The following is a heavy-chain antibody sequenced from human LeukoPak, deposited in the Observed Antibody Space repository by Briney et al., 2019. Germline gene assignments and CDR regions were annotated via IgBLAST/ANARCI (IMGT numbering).Heavy chain of an antibody. D-gene: IGHD1-26*01. Sequence: PQASVKVSCKASGYTFTSDGISWVRQAPGQGLEWMGWISAYNGNTNYAQKLQGRVTMTTDTSTSTAYMELRSLRSDDTAVYYCARVNLGANARGPWFDPWGQGTLVTVSS. CDR2: ISAYNGNT. CDR1: GYTFTSDG. CDR3: ARVNLGANARGPWFDP. J-gene: IGHJ5*02. V-gene: IGHV1-18*01.